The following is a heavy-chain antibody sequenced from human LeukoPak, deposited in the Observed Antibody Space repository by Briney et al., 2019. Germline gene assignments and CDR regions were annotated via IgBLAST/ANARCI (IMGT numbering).Heavy chain of an antibody. J-gene: IGHJ4*02. CDR1: GYSISSGYF. Sequence: PSETLSLTCTVSGYSISSGYFWGWIRQPPGKGLEWIASIYDSGSTYYSPSLQSRVTVSVDTSKNQFSLKLSSVTAADTAVYYCARTGKVDNSPVDYWGQGTLVTVSS. CDR2: IYDSGST. CDR3: ARTGKVDNSPVDY. D-gene: IGHD1-20*01. V-gene: IGHV4-38-2*02.